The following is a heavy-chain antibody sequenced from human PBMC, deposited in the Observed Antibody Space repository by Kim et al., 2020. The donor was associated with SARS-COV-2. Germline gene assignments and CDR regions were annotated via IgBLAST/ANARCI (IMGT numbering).Heavy chain of an antibody. Sequence: GESLKISCKGSGYSFTSYWISWVRQMPGQVLEWLGRIDPSDSYTNYSPSFQGHVTISADKSISTAYLQWSSLKASDTAMYYCARHISFGYSSGGDDYWRQGTLVTVSS. CDR2: IDPSDSYT. D-gene: IGHD6-19*01. J-gene: IGHJ4*02. V-gene: IGHV5-10-1*01. CDR1: GYSFTSYW. CDR3: ARHISFGYSSGGDDY.